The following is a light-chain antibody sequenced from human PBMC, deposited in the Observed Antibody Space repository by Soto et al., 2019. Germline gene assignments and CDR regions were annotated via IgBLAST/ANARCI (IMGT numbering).Light chain of an antibody. J-gene: IGKJ5*01. CDR3: QQYTGPPTT. V-gene: IGKV3-20*01. CDR1: QSVSSNY. CDR2: GAS. Sequence: EIVVTQSPATLSVSPVEIATLSFSASQSVSSNYLAWCQQRPGQAPRLLIYGASTRAAGIPDRFSGSGSGTDFTLTITRLEPEDSAVYFCQQYTGPPTTFGQGTRLEIK.